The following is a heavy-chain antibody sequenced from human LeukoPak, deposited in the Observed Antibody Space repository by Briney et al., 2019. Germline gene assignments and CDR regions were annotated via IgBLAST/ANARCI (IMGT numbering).Heavy chain of an antibody. CDR2: TGSTGVST. J-gene: IGHJ4*02. Sequence: GGSLRLSCVASGFTFSSYAMNWVRQAPGKGLEWVSATGSTGVSTFYADSVKGRFTVSRDNSKNTLSLQMNSLRAEDTAVYYCAKDPGVVPAHYFDYGGQGILVTVSS. D-gene: IGHD2-2*01. CDR3: AKDPGVVPAHYFDY. V-gene: IGHV3-23*01. CDR1: GFTFSSYA.